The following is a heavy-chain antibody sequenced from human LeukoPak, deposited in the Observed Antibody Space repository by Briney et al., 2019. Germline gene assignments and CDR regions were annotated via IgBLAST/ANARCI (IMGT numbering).Heavy chain of an antibody. V-gene: IGHV1-69*06. J-gene: IGHJ4*02. D-gene: IGHD1-26*01. CDR1: GGTFSSYA. Sequence: ASVKVSCKASGGTFSSYAISWVRQAPGQGLEWMGGIIPIFGTANYAQKFQGRVTITADKSMSTAYMELSSLRSEDTAVYYCAREIVGATWRLDYWGQGTLVTVSS. CDR3: AREIVGATWRLDY. CDR2: IIPIFGTA.